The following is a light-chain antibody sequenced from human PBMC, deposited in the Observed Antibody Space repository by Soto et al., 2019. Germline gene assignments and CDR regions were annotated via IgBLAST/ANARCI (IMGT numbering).Light chain of an antibody. CDR1: QSISSW. CDR2: KAS. Sequence: QMTQSPSTLSASVGDRVTITCRARQSISSWLAWYQQKPGKAPNLLIYKASSLESGVPSRFSGSGSGTEFTLTISSLQPDDFVTYYCQQYNSYRTFGQGTKVDIK. V-gene: IGKV1-5*03. J-gene: IGKJ1*01. CDR3: QQYNSYRT.